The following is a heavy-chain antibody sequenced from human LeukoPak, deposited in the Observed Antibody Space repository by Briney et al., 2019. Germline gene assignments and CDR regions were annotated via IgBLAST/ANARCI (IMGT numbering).Heavy chain of an antibody. Sequence: KYGESLKISCKASGYSFSNYWSGWVRQMPGKGLEWVGNIYPGDSKTRYSPSFQGQVTISADRSITTAYLEWSSLKASDTAMYYCARFYCSSTTCYEIEYWGQGTLVTVSS. J-gene: IGHJ4*02. CDR3: ARFYCSSTTCYEIEY. D-gene: IGHD2-2*01. CDR2: IYPGDSKT. V-gene: IGHV5-51*01. CDR1: GYSFSNYW.